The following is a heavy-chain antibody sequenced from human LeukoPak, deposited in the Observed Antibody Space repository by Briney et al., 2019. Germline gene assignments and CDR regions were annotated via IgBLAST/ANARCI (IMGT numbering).Heavy chain of an antibody. CDR2: IYPGDSDT. V-gene: IGHV5-51*01. CDR1: GYSFTSYG. CDR3: ARLRKEIGVYSNYYFDY. Sequence: GESPKISCKGSGYSFTSYGIGWVRQMPGKGLEWMGIIYPGDSDTRYSPSFQGQVTISADKSISTAYLQWSSLKASDTAMYYCARLRKEIGVYSNYYFDYWGQGTLVTVSS. D-gene: IGHD4-11*01. J-gene: IGHJ4*02.